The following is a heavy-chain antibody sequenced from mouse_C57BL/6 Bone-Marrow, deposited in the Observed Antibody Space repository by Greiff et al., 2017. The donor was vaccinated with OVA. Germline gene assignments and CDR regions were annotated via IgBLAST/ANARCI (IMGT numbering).Heavy chain of an antibody. V-gene: IGHV14-4*01. CDR2: IDPENGDT. Sequence: EVQRVESGAELVRPGASVKLSCTASGFNIKDDYMHWVKQRPEQGLEWIGWIDPENGDTEYASKFQGKATITADTSSNTAYLQLSSLTSEDTAVYYCTTGAYYSNYDFDYWGQGTTLTVSS. J-gene: IGHJ2*01. D-gene: IGHD2-5*01. CDR1: GFNIKDDY. CDR3: TTGAYYSNYDFDY.